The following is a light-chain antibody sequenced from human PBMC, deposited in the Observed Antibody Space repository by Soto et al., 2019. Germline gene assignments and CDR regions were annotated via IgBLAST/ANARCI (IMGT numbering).Light chain of an antibody. CDR3: QQRSNWHRT. V-gene: IGKV3-11*01. J-gene: IGKJ1*01. CDR1: QNIISY. Sequence: LSPGESSTLSCRASQNIISYLIWYQQKPGQAPRLLMYDVSNRATGIPARFSGSGSGTDFTLTISSLEPEDLAVYYCQQRSNWHRTFGQGTKV. CDR2: DVS.